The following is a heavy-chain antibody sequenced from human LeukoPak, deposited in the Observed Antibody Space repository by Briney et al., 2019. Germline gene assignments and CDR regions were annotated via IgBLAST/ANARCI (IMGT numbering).Heavy chain of an antibody. D-gene: IGHD1-26*01. CDR1: GFTFSSYA. CDR2: ISYDGSNK. CDR3: ASAETPGATLDY. J-gene: IGHJ4*02. V-gene: IGHV3-30-3*01. Sequence: GGSLRLSCAASGFTFSSYAMHWVRQAPGKGLEWVAVISYDGSNKYYADSEKGRFTISRDNSKNTLYLQMNSLRAEDTAVYYCASAETPGATLDYWGQGTLVTVSS.